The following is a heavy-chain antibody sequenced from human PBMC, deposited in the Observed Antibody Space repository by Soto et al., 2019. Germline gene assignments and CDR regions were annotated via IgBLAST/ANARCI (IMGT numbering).Heavy chain of an antibody. V-gene: IGHV3-11*01. CDR2: ISSSGSTI. D-gene: IGHD2-2*01. Sequence: PGGSLRLSCAASGFTFSDYYMSWIRQAPGKGLERVSYISSSGSTIYYADSVKGRFTITRDNAKYSQYLQMNSLRAEDTAVYYCSRGAKVPAAMLDYYYYYMDVWGKGTTVTVSS. CDR3: SRGAKVPAAMLDYYYYYMDV. CDR1: GFTFSDYY. J-gene: IGHJ6*03.